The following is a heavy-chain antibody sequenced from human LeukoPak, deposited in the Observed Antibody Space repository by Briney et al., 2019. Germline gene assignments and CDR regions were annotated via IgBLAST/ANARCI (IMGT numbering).Heavy chain of an antibody. CDR3: ARGSPIGVFYGDCDY. J-gene: IGHJ4*02. CDR1: GFTFSSYG. D-gene: IGHD4-17*01. CDR2: IWYDGSNK. V-gene: IGHV3-33*01. Sequence: GGSLRLSCAASGFTFSSYGMHWVRQAPGKGLEWVAVIWYDGSNKYYADSVKGRFTISRDNSKNTLYLQMNSLRAEDTAVYYCARGSPIGVFYGDCDYWGQGTLVTVSS.